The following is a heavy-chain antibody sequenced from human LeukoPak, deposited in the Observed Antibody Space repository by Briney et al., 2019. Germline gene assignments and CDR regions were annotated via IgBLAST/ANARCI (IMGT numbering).Heavy chain of an antibody. CDR1: GDATTGSSYY. V-gene: IGHV4-39*01. Sequence: PSETLSLTCTVSGDATTGSSYYWGWIRQPPGKGLEWIGSMYYSGSTYSNPSLKSRVTMSADTSKNQFSLKLSSVSAADTAVYYCARQYYDRTGYYYFDYWDQGTLVSVSS. D-gene: IGHD3-22*01. CDR3: ARQYYDRTGYYYFDY. J-gene: IGHJ4*02. CDR2: MYYSGST.